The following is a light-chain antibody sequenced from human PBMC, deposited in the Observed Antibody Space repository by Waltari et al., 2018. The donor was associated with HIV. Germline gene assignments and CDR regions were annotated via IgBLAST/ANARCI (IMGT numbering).Light chain of an antibody. CDR2: WAS. J-gene: IGKJ1*01. V-gene: IGKV4-1*01. CDR1: HSIFSSPNAKNY. CDR3: QQYYRPPPT. Sequence: DVVMTQSPDALAVSLGERATINCKATHSIFSSPNAKNYIAWYQQRPGQAPKLLIYWASTREFGVPARFSGSGSGTNFTLTINSLQAEDVAVYYCQQYYRPPPTFGQGAKVEIK.